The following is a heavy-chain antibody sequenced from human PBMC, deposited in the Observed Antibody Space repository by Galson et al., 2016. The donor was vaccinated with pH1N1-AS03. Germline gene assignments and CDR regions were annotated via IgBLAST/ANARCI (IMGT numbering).Heavy chain of an antibody. CDR1: GGSIGVSY. Sequence: ETLSLTCTVSGGSIGVSYWSWIRQSPGRGVEWVGYFYYIANTKYNPSLKSRVTISVDTSKNQFSLNLTSVTAADTAVYYCAKLRRGPWYLDLWGRGTMVTVSS. CDR2: FYYIANT. J-gene: IGHJ2*01. V-gene: IGHV4-59*12. D-gene: IGHD4-17*01. CDR3: AKLRRGPWYLDL.